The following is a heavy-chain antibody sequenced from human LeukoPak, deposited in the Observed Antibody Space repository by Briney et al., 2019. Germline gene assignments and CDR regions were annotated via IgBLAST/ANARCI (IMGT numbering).Heavy chain of an antibody. Sequence: NPSQTLSLTCTVSGGSISSGSYYWSWSRQPAGKGLEWIGRIYTSGSTNYNPSLKSRVTISVDTSKNQFSLKLSSVTAADTAVYYCARGERQYQLLWDFYYYYMDVWGKGTTVTVSS. CDR1: GGSISSGSYY. V-gene: IGHV4-61*02. D-gene: IGHD2-2*01. J-gene: IGHJ6*03. CDR2: IYTSGST. CDR3: ARGERQYQLLWDFYYYYMDV.